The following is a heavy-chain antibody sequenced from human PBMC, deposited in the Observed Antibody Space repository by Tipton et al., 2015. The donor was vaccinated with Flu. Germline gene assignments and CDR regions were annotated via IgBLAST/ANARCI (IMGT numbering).Heavy chain of an antibody. CDR2: IYYSGST. CDR3: ARAGTTWGRMDV. Sequence: CLWIRQPPGKGLEWIGYIYYSGSTNYNPSLKSRVTISVDTSKNQFSLKLSSVTAADTAVYYCARAGTTWGRMDVWGQGTTVTVSS. D-gene: IGHD3-16*01. J-gene: IGHJ6*02. V-gene: IGHV4-59*01.